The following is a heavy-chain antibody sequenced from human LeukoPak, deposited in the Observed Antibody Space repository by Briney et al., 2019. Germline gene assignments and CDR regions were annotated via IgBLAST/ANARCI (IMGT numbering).Heavy chain of an antibody. D-gene: IGHD5-18*01. Sequence: QPGGSLRLSCAASGFTVSSNYMSWVRQAPGKGLEWVSVIYSGGSTYYADFVKGRFTISRDNSKNTLYLQMNSLRAEDTAVYYCARVDTAMVTDYYYYMDVWGKGTTVTVSS. CDR3: ARVDTAMVTDYYYYMDV. CDR2: IYSGGST. CDR1: GFTVSSNY. V-gene: IGHV3-53*01. J-gene: IGHJ6*03.